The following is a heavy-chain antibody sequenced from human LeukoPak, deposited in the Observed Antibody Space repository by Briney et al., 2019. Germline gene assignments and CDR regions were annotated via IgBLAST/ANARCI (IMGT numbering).Heavy chain of an antibody. V-gene: IGHV4-4*02. CDR1: GFTLRSYW. CDR2: IYHSGST. D-gene: IGHD6-19*01. Sequence: GSLRLSCAASGFTLRSYWMHGVRQPPGKGLEWIGEIYHSGSTNYNPSLKSRVTISVHKPKNQLSLKLSSVTAADTAVYYCAGLLGVAGTTRLDYWGQGDLVAVSS. J-gene: IGHJ4*02. CDR3: AGLLGVAGTTRLDY.